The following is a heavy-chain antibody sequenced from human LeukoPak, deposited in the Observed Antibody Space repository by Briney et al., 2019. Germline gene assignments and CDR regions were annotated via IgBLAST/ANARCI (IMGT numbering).Heavy chain of an antibody. J-gene: IGHJ6*03. Sequence: PGGSLRLSCAASGFTFSSYWMHWVRQAPGKGLVWVSRINSDGSSTSYADSVKGRFTISRDNARNTLYLQMNSLRAEDTAVYYCARDDSSIVVVTATYYYYYMDVWGKGTTVTVSS. D-gene: IGHD2-21*02. CDR2: INSDGSST. CDR1: GFTFSSYW. CDR3: ARDDSSIVVVTATYYYYYMDV. V-gene: IGHV3-74*01.